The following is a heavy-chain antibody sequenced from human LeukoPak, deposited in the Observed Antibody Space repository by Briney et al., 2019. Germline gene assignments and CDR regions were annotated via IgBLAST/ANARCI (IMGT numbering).Heavy chain of an antibody. CDR1: GFTFSGSS. J-gene: IGHJ6*02. D-gene: IGHD6-13*01. V-gene: IGHV3-73*01. CDR3: TSATSNYSSSWYYYHGMDV. CDR2: IRSEPNSYAT. Sequence: GGSLRLSCAASGFTFSGSSMHWVRQASGKGLEWVGRIRSEPNSYATAYAASVNGRFTISRDDSKNTVYLQMNSLKTEDTAVYYCTSATSNYSSSWYYYHGMDVWGQGTTVTVSS.